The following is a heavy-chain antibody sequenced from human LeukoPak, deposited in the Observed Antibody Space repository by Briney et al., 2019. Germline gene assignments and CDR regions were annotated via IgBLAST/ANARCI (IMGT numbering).Heavy chain of an antibody. CDR3: ARGGTLVQGVTILYGMDV. D-gene: IGHD3-10*01. CDR1: GDTFTSYD. J-gene: IGHJ6*02. CDR2: MNPNSGNT. V-gene: IGHV1-8*01. Sequence: ASVKVSCKTSGDTFTSYDMNWVRQATGQGREWMGWMNPNSGNTVDAQKFRGRVTMTGHTSTSTAYMELSSLRSEDTAVYYCARGGTLVQGVTILYGMDVWGQGTTVTVSS.